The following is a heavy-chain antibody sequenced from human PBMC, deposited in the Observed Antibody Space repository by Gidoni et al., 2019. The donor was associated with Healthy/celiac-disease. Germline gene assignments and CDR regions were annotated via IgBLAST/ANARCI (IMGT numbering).Heavy chain of an antibody. D-gene: IGHD2-21*01. J-gene: IGHJ4*02. Sequence: QVQLVESGGGVVQPGRSLRLSCAASGFTFSSYGMHWVRQAPGKGLEWVAVISYDGSNKYYADSVKGRFTISRDNSKNTLYLQMNSLRAEDTAVYYCARDSQLLWAYEWLFDYWGQGTLVTVSS. CDR3: ARDSQLLWAYEWLFDY. CDR1: GFTFSSYG. V-gene: IGHV3-30*03. CDR2: ISYDGSNK.